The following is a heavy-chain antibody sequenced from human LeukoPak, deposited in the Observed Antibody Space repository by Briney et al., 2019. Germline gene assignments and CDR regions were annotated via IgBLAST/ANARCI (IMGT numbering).Heavy chain of an antibody. Sequence: ASVKVSCKASGGTFISYAISWVRQAPGQGLEWMGGIIPIFGTANYAQKFQGRVTITADESTSTAYMELSSLRSEDTAVYYCARPRYSPACGGDCYLTPDAFDIWGQGTMVTVSS. CDR1: GGTFISYA. CDR2: IIPIFGTA. V-gene: IGHV1-69*13. J-gene: IGHJ3*02. CDR3: ARPRYSPACGGDCYLTPDAFDI. D-gene: IGHD2-21*02.